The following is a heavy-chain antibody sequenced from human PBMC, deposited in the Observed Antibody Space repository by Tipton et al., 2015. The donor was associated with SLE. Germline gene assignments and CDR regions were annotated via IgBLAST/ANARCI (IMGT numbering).Heavy chain of an antibody. V-gene: IGHV3-15*01. J-gene: IGHJ4*02. CDR1: GFTFSNAW. CDR3: TTEDLTTSRGY. CDR2: IKSKTDGGTT. Sequence: SLRLSCAASGFTFSNAWMSWVRQAPGKGLEWVGRIKSKTDGGTTDYAAPVKGRFTISRDDSKNTLYLQVNSLKTEDTAVYYCTTEDLTTSRGYWGQGTLVTVSS. D-gene: IGHD4-11*01.